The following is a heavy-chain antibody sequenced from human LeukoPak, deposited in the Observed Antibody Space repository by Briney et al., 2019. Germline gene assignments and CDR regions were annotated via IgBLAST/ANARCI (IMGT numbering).Heavy chain of an antibody. V-gene: IGHV3-21*01. CDR1: GFTFSTYS. CDR3: AKGLWFGELDY. Sequence: GGSLRLSCAASGFTFSTYSMNWVRQAPGKGLEWVSSISSSSGYIFYADSAKGRFTISRDNAKNSLYLQMNSLRAEDTAVYYCAKGLWFGELDYWGQGTLVTVSS. CDR2: ISSSSGYI. J-gene: IGHJ4*02. D-gene: IGHD3-10*01.